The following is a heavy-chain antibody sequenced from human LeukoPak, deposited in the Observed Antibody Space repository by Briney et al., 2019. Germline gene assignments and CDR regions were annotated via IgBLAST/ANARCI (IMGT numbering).Heavy chain of an antibody. CDR2: INPNSGGT. CDR1: GYTFTGHY. Sequence: ASVKVSCKASGYTFTGHYMHWVRQAPGQGLEWMGWINPNSGGTNYAQKFQGRVTMTRDRSINTAYMELSRLGSDDTAVYFCARGDVVVPAATEYYFDYWGQGTLVTVSS. CDR3: ARGDVVVPAATEYYFDY. J-gene: IGHJ4*02. V-gene: IGHV1-2*02. D-gene: IGHD2-2*01.